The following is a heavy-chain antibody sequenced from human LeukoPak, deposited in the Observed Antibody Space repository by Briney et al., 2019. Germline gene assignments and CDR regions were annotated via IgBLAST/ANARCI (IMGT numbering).Heavy chain of an antibody. D-gene: IGHD2/OR15-2a*01. Sequence: SETLSLPCTVSGGYISCYYWSWIRQPAGKGLEGLGRIYTSGSTNYNPSLKCRVTMSVDTSKNEFSLKLSPLTPADTAVYYCARESSCYTTISLAPTDWFDPWGQGTLVSVSS. J-gene: IGHJ5*02. CDR2: IYTSGST. CDR1: GGYISCYY. V-gene: IGHV4-4*07. CDR3: ARESSCYTTISLAPTDWFDP.